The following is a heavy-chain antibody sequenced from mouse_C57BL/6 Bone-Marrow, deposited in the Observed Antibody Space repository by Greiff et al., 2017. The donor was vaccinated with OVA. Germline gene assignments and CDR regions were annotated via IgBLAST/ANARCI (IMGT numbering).Heavy chain of an antibody. CDR1: GFTFSSYA. CDR2: ISSGGDYI. CDR3: TRGGYAYYFDY. V-gene: IGHV5-9-1*02. J-gene: IGHJ2*01. Sequence: EVNVVESGEGLVKPGGSLKLSCAASGFTFSSYAMSWVRQTPEKRLEWVAYISSGGDYIYYADTVKGRFTISRDNARNTLYLQMSSLKSEDTAMYYCTRGGYAYYFDYWGQGTTLTVSS. D-gene: IGHD6-5*01.